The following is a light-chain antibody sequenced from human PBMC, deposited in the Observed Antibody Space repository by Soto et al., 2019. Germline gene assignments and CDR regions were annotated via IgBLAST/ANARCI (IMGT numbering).Light chain of an antibody. CDR1: QSINSD. V-gene: IGKV3-20*01. CDR2: GAS. CDR3: QKYGSSPTLT. J-gene: IGKJ4*01. Sequence: EIVFTQSLGTLSLSPGGPTGLSGRDSQSINSDVAWYQQKPGQAPRLLIYGASSRATGIPDRFSGSGSGTDFTLTIRRLEPEDLAVYYCQKYGSSPTLTVGGGTKVVI.